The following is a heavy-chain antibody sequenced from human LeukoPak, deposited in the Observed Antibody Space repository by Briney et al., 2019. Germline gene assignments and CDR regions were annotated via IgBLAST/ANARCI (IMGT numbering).Heavy chain of an antibody. CDR2: ISSTNEI. CDR1: GFSFRTYR. J-gene: IGHJ3*02. Sequence: GGSLRLSCAASGFSFRTYRMNWVRQAPGKGLEWASYISSTNEIWYADSVKGRFTISRDNAKASVSLQMNSLRNEDTAVYYCARDVYYAFDIWGQGTMVTVSS. CDR3: ARDVYYAFDI. D-gene: IGHD2-8*01. V-gene: IGHV3-48*02.